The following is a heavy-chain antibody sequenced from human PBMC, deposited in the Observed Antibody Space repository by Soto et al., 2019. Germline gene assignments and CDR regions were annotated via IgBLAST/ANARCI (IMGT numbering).Heavy chain of an antibody. CDR3: AKDRPRRTSGYFFDY. Sequence: PGGSLRLSCAASGFTFSNAWMNWVRQAPGKGLEWVGRIKSKTDGGTTDYAAPVKGRFTISRDDSKNTLYLQMNSLKTEDTAVYYCAKDRPRRTSGYFFDYWGQGTPVT. CDR1: GFTFSNAW. CDR2: IKSKTDGGTT. D-gene: IGHD1-1*01. V-gene: IGHV3-15*07. J-gene: IGHJ4*02.